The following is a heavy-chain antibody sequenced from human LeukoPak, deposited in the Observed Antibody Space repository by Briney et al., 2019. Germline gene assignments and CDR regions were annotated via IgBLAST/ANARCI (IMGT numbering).Heavy chain of an antibody. CDR3: AKDQGKYYLDY. Sequence: GGSLRLSCAVSGLTFSRCGMHWVRQAPGKGLEWVAFIYSDGSNKYYVDSVKGRFTISRDNYENTVYLQMNSLRPEDTAVYYCAKDQGKYYLDYWGRGTPVTVSS. D-gene: IGHD3-10*01. V-gene: IGHV3-30*02. J-gene: IGHJ4*02. CDR1: GLTFSRCG. CDR2: IYSDGSNK.